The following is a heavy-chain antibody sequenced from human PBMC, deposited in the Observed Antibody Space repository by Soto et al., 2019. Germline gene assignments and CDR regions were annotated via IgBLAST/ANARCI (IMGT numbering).Heavy chain of an antibody. CDR3: ARDPPGAQHYYDY. D-gene: IGHD3-10*01. CDR2: IYIGGRT. Sequence: GGSLRLSCAGSGFTVSNSYMSWVRQAPGNGLEWVSAIYIGGRTYYADSVKGRFTISLDNSRNMNYLQMNSLRAEDTAVYYCARDPPGAQHYYDYWGLVNRVTVSS. V-gene: IGHV3-66*01. J-gene: IGHJ4*02. CDR1: GFTVSNSY.